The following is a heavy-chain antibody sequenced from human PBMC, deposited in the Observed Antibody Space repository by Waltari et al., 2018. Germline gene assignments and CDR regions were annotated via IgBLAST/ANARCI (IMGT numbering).Heavy chain of an antibody. V-gene: IGHV3-7*03. CDR3: ARWGYDNSAYYFAV. D-gene: IGHD3-22*01. CDR2: IKQDGGSK. J-gene: IGHJ4*02. Sequence: EVELVESGGGLVQPGGSLRLSCVASGITSSHSWMGWVRQTPGKGLEWLANIKQDGGSKYYADSVKGRFTVSRDNARNSLFLQLNNVRADDTAVYYCARWGYDNSAYYFAVWGQGTLVAVSS. CDR1: GITSSHSW.